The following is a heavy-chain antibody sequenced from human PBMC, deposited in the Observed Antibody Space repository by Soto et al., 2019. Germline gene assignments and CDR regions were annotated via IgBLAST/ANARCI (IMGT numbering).Heavy chain of an antibody. J-gene: IGHJ4*02. CDR1: GGTFSSYA. D-gene: IGHD3-10*01. CDR2: IIPIFGTA. Sequence: QVQLVQSGAEVKKPGSSVKVSCKASGGTFSSYAISWVRQAPGQGLEWMGGIIPIFGTANYAQKFQGRVTITADESTSTAYMELSSLRSEDTAVYYCAREGGGYDGSGSSSSFDYWGQGTLVTVSS. V-gene: IGHV1-69*01. CDR3: AREGGGYDGSGSSSSFDY.